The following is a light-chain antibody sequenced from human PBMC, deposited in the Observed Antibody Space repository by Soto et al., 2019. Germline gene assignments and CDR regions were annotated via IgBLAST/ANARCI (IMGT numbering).Light chain of an antibody. J-gene: IGLJ2*01. CDR1: SGHSYNA. CDR3: QTWGTGGVV. Sequence: QSVLTQSPSASASLGASVKLTCTLSSGHSYNAIAWHQQQPEKGPRYLMKLNSDGSHSKGDGIPDRFSGSSSGAERYLTISSLQSEDEADYYCQTWGTGGVVFGGGTQLTVL. V-gene: IGLV4-69*01. CDR2: LNSDGSH.